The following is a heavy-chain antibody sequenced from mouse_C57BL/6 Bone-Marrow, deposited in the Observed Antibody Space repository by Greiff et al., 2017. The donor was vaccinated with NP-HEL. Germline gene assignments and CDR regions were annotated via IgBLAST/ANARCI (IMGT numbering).Heavy chain of an antibody. Sequence: VQGVESGAELVKPGASVKMSCKASGYTFTTYPIEWMKQNHGKSLEWIGNFHPYNDDTKYNEKFKGKATLTVEKSSSTVYLELSRLTSDDSAVYYCARSYSNSYAMDYWGQGTSVTVSS. CDR3: ARSYSNSYAMDY. V-gene: IGHV1-47*01. CDR2: FHPYNDDT. CDR1: GYTFTTYP. J-gene: IGHJ4*01. D-gene: IGHD2-5*01.